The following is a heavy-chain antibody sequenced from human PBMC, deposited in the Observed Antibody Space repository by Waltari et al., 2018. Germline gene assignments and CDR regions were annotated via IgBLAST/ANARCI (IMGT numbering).Heavy chain of an antibody. D-gene: IGHD3-10*01. CDR3: ARDLGTMDS. CDR2: IWFDGRNK. Sequence: QANLVVSGGVVVLLGRSLRLSCAVSGIIFSSYGMHWVRQAPGKGLEWVAVIWFDGRNKFYADSVKGRFTISRDNSKNTLYLQMNSLRAEDTAVYYCARDLGTMDSWGQGTLVTVSS. CDR1: GIIFSSYG. J-gene: IGHJ4*02. V-gene: IGHV3-33*01.